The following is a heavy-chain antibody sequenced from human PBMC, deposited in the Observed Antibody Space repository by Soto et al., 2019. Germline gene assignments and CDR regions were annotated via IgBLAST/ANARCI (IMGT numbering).Heavy chain of an antibody. CDR2: IWYDGSNK. V-gene: IGHV3-33*01. J-gene: IGHJ3*02. CDR1: GFTFSSYG. CDR3: ARDPGGDGYNCDAFDI. D-gene: IGHD2-21*01. Sequence: QVQLVESGGGVVQPGRSLRLSCAASGFTFSSYGMHWVRQAPGKGLEWVAVIWYDGSNKYYADSVKGRFTISRDNSKNTLYLQMNSLRAEDTAVYYCARDPGGDGYNCDAFDIWGQGTMVTVSS.